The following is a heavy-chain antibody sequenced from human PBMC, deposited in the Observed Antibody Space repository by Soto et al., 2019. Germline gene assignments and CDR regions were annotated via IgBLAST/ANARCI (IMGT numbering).Heavy chain of an antibody. J-gene: IGHJ3*02. Sequence: GAPVKRSWKSSGYGWTGDYMDCVRQAPRQGLEWMGWIDPNSGVTNYAQKFQGRVTMTRDTSISTAYMELRRLRSDDTAVYYCAREGRGYYGSGFGDAFDIWGQGTMVTVSS. D-gene: IGHD3-10*01. V-gene: IGHV1-2*02. CDR1: GYGWTGDY. CDR3: AREGRGYYGSGFGDAFDI. CDR2: IDPNSGVT.